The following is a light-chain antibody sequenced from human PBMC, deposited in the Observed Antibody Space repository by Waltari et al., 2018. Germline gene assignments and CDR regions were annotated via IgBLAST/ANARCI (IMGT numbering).Light chain of an antibody. CDR1: EGVGNT. J-gene: IGKJ2*01. V-gene: IGKV3-15*01. Sequence: IVMTQSPATLSVSPGRRATLSCRASEGVGNTFAWYQQKPGQAPRLLIYGASSRATGIPARFSASGSRTEFVLTISSLQSEDSAVYYCQQYNNWPYTFGQGTKLEIK. CDR3: QQYNNWPYT. CDR2: GAS.